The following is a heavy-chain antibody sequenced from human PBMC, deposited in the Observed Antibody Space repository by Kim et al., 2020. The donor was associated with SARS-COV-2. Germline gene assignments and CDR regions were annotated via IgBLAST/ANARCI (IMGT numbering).Heavy chain of an antibody. D-gene: IGHD4-17*01. CDR3: ATVVPYGDVPDY. Sequence: SETLSLTCPVSRGSISSFYWSWIRQPPGKGLEWIGFIHSGGSTNHNPSLKTRVSISLDTSKNQFPLSLTSVTAADTAVYYCATVVPYGDVPDYCGQGTV. V-gene: IGHV4-59*01. CDR1: RGSISSFY. CDR2: IHSGGST. J-gene: IGHJ4*02.